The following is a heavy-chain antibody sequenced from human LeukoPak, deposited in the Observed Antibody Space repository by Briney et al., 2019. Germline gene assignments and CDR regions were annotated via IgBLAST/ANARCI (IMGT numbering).Heavy chain of an antibody. Sequence: GESLKISCKGSGYSFTNYWIGWVRQMPGKGLEWIGIIYPGDSAIKYSPSFQGQVTISVDKSISTAYLQWGSLKASDTAMYYCARRSGGYFAFDIWGQGTRVTVSS. D-gene: IGHD1-26*01. CDR2: IYPGDSAI. J-gene: IGHJ3*02. CDR1: GYSFTNYW. CDR3: ARRSGGYFAFDI. V-gene: IGHV5-51*01.